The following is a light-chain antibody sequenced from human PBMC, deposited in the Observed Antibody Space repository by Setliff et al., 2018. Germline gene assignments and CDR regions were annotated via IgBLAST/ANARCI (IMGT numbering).Light chain of an antibody. CDR1: SSDVGGYNR. CDR2: EVT. V-gene: IGLV2-8*01. CDR3: GSYAGYNNFYV. Sequence: SVLAQPPSASGSPGQSVTISCTGTSSDVGGYNRVSWYQQYPGKAPKVMIYEVTKRPSGVPDRFSGYKSGNTASLTVSGLQAEDEGDYYCGSYAGYNNFYVFGTGTKVTVL. J-gene: IGLJ1*01.